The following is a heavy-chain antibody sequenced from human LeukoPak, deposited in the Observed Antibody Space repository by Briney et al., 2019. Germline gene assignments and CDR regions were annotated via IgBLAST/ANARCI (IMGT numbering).Heavy chain of an antibody. V-gene: IGHV3-23*01. CDR1: GFTFSSYA. CDR2: ISGSGGST. J-gene: IGHJ4*02. Sequence: GGSLRLSCAASGFTFSSYAMSWVRQAPGKGLEWVSAISGSGGSTYYADSVKGRFTISRDNSKTTLYLQMNSLRAEDTAVYYCAKEGCSSTSCYGGVYFDYWGQGTLVTVSS. CDR3: AKEGCSSTSCYGGVYFDY. D-gene: IGHD2-2*01.